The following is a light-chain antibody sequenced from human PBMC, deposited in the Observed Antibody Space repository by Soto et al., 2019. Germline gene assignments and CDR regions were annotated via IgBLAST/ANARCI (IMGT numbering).Light chain of an antibody. CDR1: SSDVGGYDY. CDR2: EVN. Sequence: QSALTQPPSASGSPGQSVTISCTGTSSDVGGYDYVSWYQQHPGKAPELIIYEVNKRPSGVPDRFSGSKSGNTASLTVSGIQAEDEADYYCNSYSGSNNFVVFGTGTKLTVL. J-gene: IGLJ1*01. V-gene: IGLV2-8*01. CDR3: NSYSGSNNFVV.